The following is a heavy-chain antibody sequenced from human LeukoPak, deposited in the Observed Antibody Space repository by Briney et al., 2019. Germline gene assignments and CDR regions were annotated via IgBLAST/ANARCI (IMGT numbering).Heavy chain of an antibody. Sequence: QPGGSLRLSCAASIVTFSSNWMHWVRQAPGKGLVWVSRINSDGSSATYADSVKGRFTISRDNAKNTVYLQMNSLRGEDAAVYFCARDWHYAMDVWGQGTTGTVSS. CDR1: IVTFSSNW. V-gene: IGHV3-74*01. CDR2: INSDGSSA. J-gene: IGHJ6*02. CDR3: ARDWHYAMDV.